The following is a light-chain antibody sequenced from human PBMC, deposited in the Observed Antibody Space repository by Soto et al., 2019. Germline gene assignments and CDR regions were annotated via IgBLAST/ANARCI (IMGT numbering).Light chain of an antibody. CDR3: QQYGSLPRT. J-gene: IGKJ4*01. CDR2: DTS. V-gene: IGKV3-20*01. Sequence: EIVLTQSPGTLSLSPGERAILSCRASQSVSSNYLAWYQRKPGQAPRLLIYDTSNRATGVTDRFSGSGSGTDFTLTISRLEPEDFAVFYCQQYGSLPRTFGGGTKVEIK. CDR1: QSVSSNY.